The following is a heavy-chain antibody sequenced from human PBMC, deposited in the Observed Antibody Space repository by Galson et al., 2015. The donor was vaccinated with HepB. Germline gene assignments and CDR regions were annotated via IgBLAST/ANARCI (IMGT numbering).Heavy chain of an antibody. CDR1: GFTFSSYE. CDR2: ISSSGSTI. Sequence: LRLSCAASGFTFSSYEMNWVRQAPGKGLEWVSYISSSGSTIYYADSVKGRFTISRDKAKNSLHLQMNSLRAEDTAVYYCARDQVLWFGEPAGYGMDVWGQGTTVTVSS. J-gene: IGHJ6*02. D-gene: IGHD3-10*01. CDR3: ARDQVLWFGEPAGYGMDV. V-gene: IGHV3-48*03.